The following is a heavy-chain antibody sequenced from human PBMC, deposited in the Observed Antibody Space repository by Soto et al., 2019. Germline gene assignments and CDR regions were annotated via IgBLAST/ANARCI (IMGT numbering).Heavy chain of an antibody. CDR1: GGSISSGGYS. CDR2: IYHSGST. D-gene: IGHD4-17*01. Sequence: SETLSLTCAVSGGSISSGGYSWSWIRQPPGKGLEWIGYIYHSGSTYYNPSLKSRVTISVDRSKNQFSLKLSSVTAADTAVYYCASARGPDYGDYGMDAWGQGTTVTVSS. V-gene: IGHV4-30-2*01. J-gene: IGHJ6*02. CDR3: ASARGPDYGDYGMDA.